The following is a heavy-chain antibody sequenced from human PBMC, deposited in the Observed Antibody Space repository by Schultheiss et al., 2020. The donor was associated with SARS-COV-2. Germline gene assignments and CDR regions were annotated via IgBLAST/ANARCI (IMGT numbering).Heavy chain of an antibody. Sequence: GGSLRLSCVASGFDFNNYQMNWVRQAPGKGLVWVSRINSDGSSTSYADSVKGRFTISRDNAKNTLYLQMNSLKTEDTAVYYCTKTYYYDSSGYYPDYWGQGTLVTVSS. CDR2: INSDGSST. D-gene: IGHD3-22*01. CDR3: TKTYYYDSSGYYPDY. CDR1: GFDFNNYQ. V-gene: IGHV3-74*01. J-gene: IGHJ4*02.